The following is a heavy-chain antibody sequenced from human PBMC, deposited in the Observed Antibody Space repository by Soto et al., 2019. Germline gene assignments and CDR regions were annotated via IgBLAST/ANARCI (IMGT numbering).Heavy chain of an antibody. J-gene: IGHJ5*02. CDR1: GYSFTSYL. D-gene: IGHD2-2*02. CDR3: ARTGVTADIQAPRGWFDT. Sequence: PXESLKIFCKGSGYSFTSYLVSWVRQMPGKGLEWMGRIDPSDSYTNYSPSFQGHVTISADKSISTAYLQWSSLKASDTAMYYCARTGVTADIQAPRGWFDTWGQGTLVTVSS. CDR2: IDPSDSYT. V-gene: IGHV5-10-1*01.